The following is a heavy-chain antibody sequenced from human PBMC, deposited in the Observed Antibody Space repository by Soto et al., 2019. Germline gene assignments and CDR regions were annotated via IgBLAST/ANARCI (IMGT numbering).Heavy chain of an antibody. CDR3: AREGTRGGFLNWCDP. D-gene: IGHD3-10*01. J-gene: IGHJ5*02. CDR2: ISSSSTI. Sequence: VRLSCAASGFTFSSSSMNSFRQAPGKGLEWVSYISSSSTIYYADSVKGRFTISRDNAKNSLYLQMNSLRDEDTAVYYCAREGTRGGFLNWCDPWGQGTLVTVPQ. CDR1: GFTFSSSS. V-gene: IGHV3-48*02.